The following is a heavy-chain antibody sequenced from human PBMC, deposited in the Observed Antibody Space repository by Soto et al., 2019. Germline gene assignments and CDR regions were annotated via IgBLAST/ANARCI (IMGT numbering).Heavy chain of an antibody. D-gene: IGHD1-7*01. CDR2: IIPTFGTA. CDR3: ARNRGNWNYDASDY. CDR1: GGTFSSHA. Sequence: GASVKVSCKASGGTFSSHAVSWVRQAPGQGLEWMGGIIPTFGTANYAQKFQGRVTITADESTSTVYMEVISLRSEDTAVYYCARNRGNWNYDASDYWGQGALVTVSS. J-gene: IGHJ4*02. V-gene: IGHV1-69*13.